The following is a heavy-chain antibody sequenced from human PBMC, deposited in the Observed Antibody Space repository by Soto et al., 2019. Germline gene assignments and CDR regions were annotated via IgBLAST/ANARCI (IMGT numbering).Heavy chain of an antibody. CDR2: ISPYTGDT. D-gene: IGHD3-16*02. CDR1: GYIFVNYG. CDR3: AMVDNYVIPTPQDV. Sequence: QVQLVQSGDEMKKPGASVRVSCKASGYIFVNYGIAWVRQAPGQGLEWMGWISPYTGDTHSASKVQGRLTMTTDTSTSTAYMDLGSLTSDDTAVYYCAMVDNYVIPTPQDVWGQGTTVTVSS. V-gene: IGHV1-18*01. J-gene: IGHJ6*02.